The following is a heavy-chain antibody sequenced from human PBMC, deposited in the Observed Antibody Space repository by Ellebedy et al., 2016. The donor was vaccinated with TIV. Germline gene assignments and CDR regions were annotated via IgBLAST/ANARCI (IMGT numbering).Heavy chain of an antibody. Sequence: PGGSLRLSCAASGFTFRNYAISWVRQAPGKGLEWVSTIGGSGANTYYAGSVKGRFTVSRDNSKNTLYLQMNSLRAEDTAVYYCASSGNYLGFDYWGQGTLVTVSS. CDR3: ASSGNYLGFDY. V-gene: IGHV3-23*01. CDR1: GFTFRNYA. D-gene: IGHD1-26*01. J-gene: IGHJ4*02. CDR2: IGGSGANT.